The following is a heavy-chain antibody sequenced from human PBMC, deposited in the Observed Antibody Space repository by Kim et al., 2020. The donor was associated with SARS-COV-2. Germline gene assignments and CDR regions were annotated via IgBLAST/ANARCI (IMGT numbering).Heavy chain of an antibody. CDR3: AKSAGNTYRCHFFYFD. CDR1: GFTFSNYS. CDR2: INGDGGST. D-gene: IGHD2-2*02. V-gene: IGHV3-74*01. Sequence: GGSLRLSCAASGFTFSNYSMRWVRQAPGKGLEWVSGINGDGGSTNYADSVKGRFIISRDNAKNTLYLQVNTLRAEDAAVYYCAKSAGNTYRCHFFYFD. J-gene: IGHJ4*01.